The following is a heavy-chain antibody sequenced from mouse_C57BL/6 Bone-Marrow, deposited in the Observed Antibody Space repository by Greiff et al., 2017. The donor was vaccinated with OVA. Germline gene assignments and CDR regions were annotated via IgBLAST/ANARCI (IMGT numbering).Heavy chain of an antibody. J-gene: IGHJ1*03. CDR2: ISDGGSYT. V-gene: IGHV5-4*01. CDR1: GFTFSSYA. CDR3: ARDEIDYYGSSYGYFDV. D-gene: IGHD1-1*01. Sequence: EVQLQESGGGLVKPGGSLKLSCAASGFTFSSYAMSWVRQTPETRLEWVATISDGGSYTYYPDNVKGRFTISRDNAKNNLYLQMSHLKSEDTAMYYCARDEIDYYGSSYGYFDVWGTGTTVTVSS.